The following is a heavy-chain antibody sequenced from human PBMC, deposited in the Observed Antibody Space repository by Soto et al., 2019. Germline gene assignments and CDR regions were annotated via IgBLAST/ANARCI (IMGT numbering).Heavy chain of an antibody. Sequence: GGSLRLSCAASGFTFSSYGMHWVRQAPGKGLEWVAVIWYDGSNKYYADSVKGRFTISRNNSKNTLYLQMNSLRAEDTAVYYCARPMVLGRNYYYGMDVWGQGTTVTVSS. D-gene: IGHD3-10*01. CDR2: IWYDGSNK. J-gene: IGHJ6*02. CDR1: GFTFSSYG. CDR3: ARPMVLGRNYYYGMDV. V-gene: IGHV3-33*01.